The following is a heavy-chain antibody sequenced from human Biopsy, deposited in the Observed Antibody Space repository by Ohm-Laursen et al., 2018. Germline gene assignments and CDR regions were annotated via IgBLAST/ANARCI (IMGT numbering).Heavy chain of an antibody. Sequence: TQTLTLTCSFSGFSLSARGMCVSWIRQAPGKALEWLAGVDWGDYKDYRASLQTKLSISKDTSNDQVVLTVNNVDPADTATYYCARTPILIVSAGLVYRHRRHLQGMDVWGQGIAVTVS. J-gene: IGHJ6*02. CDR1: GFSLSARGMC. CDR3: ARTPILIVSAGLVYRHRRHLQGMDV. V-gene: IGHV2-70*11. CDR2: VDWGDYK. D-gene: IGHD6-13*01.